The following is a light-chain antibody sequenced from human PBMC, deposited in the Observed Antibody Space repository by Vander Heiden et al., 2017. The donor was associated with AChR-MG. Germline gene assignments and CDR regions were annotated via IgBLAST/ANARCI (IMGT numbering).Light chain of an antibody. CDR2: WAS. V-gene: IGKV4-1*01. CDR3: QQDDYIPRT. CDR1: QDVLSISNNKNY. J-gene: IGKJ2*02. Sequence: DVVMTQSPDSLAVSLGERATINCKSSQDVLSISNNKNYLAWFQHKPGQPPKLLFYWASTRGSGVPERFSGRGSGTDFALTISSLQAEDVAVYYCQQDDYIPRTFGQGTKLEI.